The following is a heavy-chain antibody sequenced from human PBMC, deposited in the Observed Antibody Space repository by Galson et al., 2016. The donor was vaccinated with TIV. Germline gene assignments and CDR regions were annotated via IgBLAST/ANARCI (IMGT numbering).Heavy chain of an antibody. Sequence: SLRLSCAASGFTFDDYPMHWVRQAPGKGLEWVSAINWHGNSVVYADSVKGRFTISRDNGRHSLYLQMNNLRGEDTALYYCAKDRKPDASMDYYFYSGMDVWGQGTTVIVSS. J-gene: IGHJ6*02. CDR2: INWHGNSV. D-gene: IGHD5-18*01. V-gene: IGHV3-9*01. CDR1: GFTFDDYP. CDR3: AKDRKPDASMDYYFYSGMDV.